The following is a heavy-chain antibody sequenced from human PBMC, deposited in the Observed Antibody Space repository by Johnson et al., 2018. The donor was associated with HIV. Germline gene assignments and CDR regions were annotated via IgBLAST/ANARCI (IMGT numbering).Heavy chain of an antibody. Sequence: VQLVESGGGLIQPGGSLRLSCAASGFTVSSNYMSWFRQAPGKGLEWVSVLYSGGSTYYADSVKGRFTLSRDNSKNTLYLQMNSLRAEDTAVYYCARGGSSGYMDDAFDIWDQGTMVTVSS. V-gene: IGHV3-53*01. D-gene: IGHD1-26*01. J-gene: IGHJ3*02. CDR2: LYSGGST. CDR1: GFTVSSNY. CDR3: ARGGSSGYMDDAFDI.